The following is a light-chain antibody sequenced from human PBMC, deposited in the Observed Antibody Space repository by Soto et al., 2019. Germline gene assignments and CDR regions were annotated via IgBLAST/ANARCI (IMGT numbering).Light chain of an antibody. J-gene: IGLJ3*02. V-gene: IGLV1-40*03. CDR1: NTNIGAGYD. CDR3: QSYDSSLSAWKV. CDR2: ANI. Sequence: QAVVTQPPSVSGAPGQRVSISCTGTNTNIGAGYDVNWYQLLPGTAPKLLIYANIKRPSGVPDRFSGSKSGASAFLVITGLQAEDEADYYCQSYDSSLSAWKVFGGGTKLTVL.